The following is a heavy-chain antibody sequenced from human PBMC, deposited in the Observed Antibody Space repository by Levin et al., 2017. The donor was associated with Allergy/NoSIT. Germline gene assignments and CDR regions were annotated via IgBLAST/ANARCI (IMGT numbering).Heavy chain of an antibody. CDR2: IYSGGST. CDR3: ARDGDSGYDDTPLGY. CDR1: GFTVSSYY. D-gene: IGHD5-12*01. V-gene: IGHV3-66*01. J-gene: IGHJ4*02. Sequence: GESLKISCAASGFTVSSYYMSWVRQAPGKGLEWVSVIYSGGSTYYADSVKGRFTISRDNSKNTLYLQMNSLRAEDTAVYYCARDGDSGYDDTPLGYWGQGTLVTVSS.